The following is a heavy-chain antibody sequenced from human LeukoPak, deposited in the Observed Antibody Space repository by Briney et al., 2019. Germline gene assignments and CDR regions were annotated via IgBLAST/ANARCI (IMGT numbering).Heavy chain of an antibody. V-gene: IGHV4-34*01. CDR2: INHSGST. Sequence: SETLSLTCAVYGGSFSGYYWSWIRQPPGKGLEWIGEINHSGSTNYNPSLKSRVTISVDTSKNQFSLKLISVTAADTAVYYCARALTPLDIVVVPAASPGGMDVWGQGTTVTVSS. D-gene: IGHD2-2*01. CDR1: GGSFSGYY. CDR3: ARALTPLDIVVVPAASPGGMDV. J-gene: IGHJ6*02.